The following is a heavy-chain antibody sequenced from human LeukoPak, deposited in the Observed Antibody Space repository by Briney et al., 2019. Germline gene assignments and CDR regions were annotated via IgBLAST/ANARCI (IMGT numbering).Heavy chain of an antibody. CDR2: INYSGSA. J-gene: IGHJ4*02. D-gene: IGHD6-19*01. CDR1: GGSISSSSYY. V-gene: IGHV4-39*01. Sequence: SETLSLTCTVSGGSISSSSYYWGWIRQPPGKGLEWIGNINYSGSAYYNPSLKSRVTISVDTSRNQFSLKLSSVTAADTAVYYCARRQEWLVGSHFDSWGQGTLVTVSS. CDR3: ARRQEWLVGSHFDS.